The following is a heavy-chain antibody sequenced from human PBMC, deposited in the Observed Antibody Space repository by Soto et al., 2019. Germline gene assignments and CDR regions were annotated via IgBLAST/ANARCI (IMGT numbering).Heavy chain of an antibody. CDR3: AKDLGWQWLGTVDY. V-gene: IGHV3-30*18. CDR2: ISYDGSNK. D-gene: IGHD6-19*01. Sequence: QVPLVESGGGVVQPGRSLRLSCAASGFTFSSYGMHWVRQAPGKGLEWVAVISYDGSNKYYADSVKGRFTISRDNSKNTLYLQMNSLRAEDTAVYYCAKDLGWQWLGTVDYWGQGTLVTVSS. J-gene: IGHJ4*02. CDR1: GFTFSSYG.